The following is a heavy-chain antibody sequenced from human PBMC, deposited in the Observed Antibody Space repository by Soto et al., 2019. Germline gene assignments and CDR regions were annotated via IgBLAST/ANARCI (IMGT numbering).Heavy chain of an antibody. CDR1: GGSISSSNW. CDR3: AREKAVAGTYWFDP. Sequence: SETLSLTCAVSGGSISSSNWWSWVRQPPGKGLEWIGEIYHSGSTNYNPSLKSRVTISVDKSKNQFSLKLSSVTAADTAVYYCAREKAVAGTYWFDPWGQGTLVTVSS. CDR2: IYHSGST. J-gene: IGHJ5*02. V-gene: IGHV4-4*02. D-gene: IGHD6-19*01.